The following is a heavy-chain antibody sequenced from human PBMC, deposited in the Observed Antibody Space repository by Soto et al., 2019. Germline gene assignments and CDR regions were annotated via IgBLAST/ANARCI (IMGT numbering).Heavy chain of an antibody. CDR1: GFTFSSYG. V-gene: IGHV3-33*01. CDR3: ARERVDYDDPFYFQH. Sequence: QVQLVESGGGVVQPGRSLRLSCAASGFTFSSYGMHWVRQAPGKGLEWVAVIWNDGSNKYYADSVKGRFTISRDNSKNTLYLQMNSLRAEDTAVYYCARERVDYDDPFYFQHWGQGTLVTVSS. D-gene: IGHD4-17*01. CDR2: IWNDGSNK. J-gene: IGHJ1*01.